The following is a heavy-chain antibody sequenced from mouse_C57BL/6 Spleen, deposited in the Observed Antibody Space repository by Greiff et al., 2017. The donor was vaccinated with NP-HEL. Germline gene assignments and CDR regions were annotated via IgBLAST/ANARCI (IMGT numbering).Heavy chain of an antibody. CDR1: GYTFTDYN. D-gene: IGHD4-1*01. CDR2: INPNNGGT. Sequence: EVQGVESGPELVKPGASVKIPCKASGYTFTDYNMDWVKQSHGKSLEWIGDINPNNGGTIYNQKFKGKATLTVDKSSSTAYMELRSLTSEDTAVYYCASLTGGNAYWGQGTLVTVSA. CDR3: ASLTGGNAY. J-gene: IGHJ3*01. V-gene: IGHV1-18*01.